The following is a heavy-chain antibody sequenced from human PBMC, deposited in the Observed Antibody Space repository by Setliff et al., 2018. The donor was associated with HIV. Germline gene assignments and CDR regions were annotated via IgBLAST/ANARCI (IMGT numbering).Heavy chain of an antibody. Sequence: GGSLRLSCAGSGFTFRSHWMNWVRQFPGKGLVWVSRINSDGSFTNYADSVKGRFIASTDNAKNSLFLQMNSLKAEDTAVYYCARAYNAYDYRFDSSGYAYWGQGTLVTVS. J-gene: IGHJ4*02. CDR1: GFTFRSHW. D-gene: IGHD3-22*01. V-gene: IGHV3-74*01. CDR2: INSDGSFT. CDR3: ARAYNAYDYRFDSSGYAY.